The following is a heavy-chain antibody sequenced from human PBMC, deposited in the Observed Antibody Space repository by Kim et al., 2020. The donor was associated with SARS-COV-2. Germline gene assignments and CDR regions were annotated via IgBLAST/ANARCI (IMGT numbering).Heavy chain of an antibody. CDR2: LYYSGST. V-gene: IGHV4-59*01. Sequence: SETLSLTCTISGDSIRSYCWSWFRQPPGKGLEWIGHLYYSGSTKYNPSLKSRVTISLDTSKKQFSLKLNSVTAADTAVYYCARGDFTAAAGNSSFDYWG. CDR1: GDSIRSYC. J-gene: IGHJ4*01. D-gene: IGHD6-13*01. CDR3: ARGDFTAAAGNSSFDY.